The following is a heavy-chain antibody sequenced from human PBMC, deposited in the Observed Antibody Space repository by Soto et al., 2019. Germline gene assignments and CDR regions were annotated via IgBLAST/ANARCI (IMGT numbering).Heavy chain of an antibody. CDR2: ISGNGGSP. CDR1: GFIFSSYT. V-gene: IGHV3-23*01. J-gene: IGHJ4*02. D-gene: IGHD2-2*01. Sequence: EVQLLQSGGGLVQPGVSLRLSCAASGFIFSSYTMSWVRQAPGKGLEWVSVISGNGGSPYHADSVQGRSTISRDNPKNTLYLQRNSVRAEDTAIYYCANASCSSATCYVSDYWGQGTLVTVSS. CDR3: ANASCSSATCYVSDY.